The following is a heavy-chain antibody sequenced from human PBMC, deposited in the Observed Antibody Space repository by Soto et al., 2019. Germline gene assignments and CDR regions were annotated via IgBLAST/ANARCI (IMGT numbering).Heavy chain of an antibody. CDR2: ISGSGGST. V-gene: IGHV3-23*01. CDR1: GFTFSSYA. Sequence: GGSLRLSCAASGFTFSSYARSWVRQATGKGLEWVSAISGSGGSTYYADSVKGRFTISRDNSKNTLYLQMNSLRAEDTAVYYCAKRGSSGPFDYWGQGTLVTVSS. D-gene: IGHD6-19*01. J-gene: IGHJ4*02. CDR3: AKRGSSGPFDY.